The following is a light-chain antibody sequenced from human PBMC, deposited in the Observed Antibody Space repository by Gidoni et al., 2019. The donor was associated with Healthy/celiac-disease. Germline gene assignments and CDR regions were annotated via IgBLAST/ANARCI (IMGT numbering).Light chain of an antibody. CDR2: KAS. V-gene: IGKV1-5*03. CDR3: QQYNSLAT. CDR1: QSISSW. Sequence: DIQMTQSPSTLSASVGDRVTIPCRASQSISSWLAWYQQKPGKAPKLLIYKASSLESGVPSRFSGSGSGTEFTLTISSLQPDDFATYYCQQYNSLATFGPGTKVDIK. J-gene: IGKJ3*01.